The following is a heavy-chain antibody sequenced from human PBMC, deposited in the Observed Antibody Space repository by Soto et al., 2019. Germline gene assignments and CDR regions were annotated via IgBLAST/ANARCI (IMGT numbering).Heavy chain of an antibody. CDR1: GFTFSSYG. CDR3: ARAYYYDSSGFEPPADY. CDR2: IWYDGSNK. Sequence: QVQLVESGGGVVQPGRSLRLSCAASGFTFSSYGMHWVRQAPGKGLEWVAVIWYDGSNKYYADSVKGRFTISRDNSKNTLYLQMNSLRAEDTAVYYCARAYYYDSSGFEPPADYRGQGTLVTVSS. J-gene: IGHJ4*02. D-gene: IGHD3-22*01. V-gene: IGHV3-33*01.